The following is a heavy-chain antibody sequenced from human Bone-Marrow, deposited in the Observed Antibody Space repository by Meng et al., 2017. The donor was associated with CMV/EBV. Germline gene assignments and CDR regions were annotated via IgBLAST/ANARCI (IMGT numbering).Heavy chain of an antibody. V-gene: IGHV3-30*14. CDR2: ISYDGITK. CDR3: ARDEEGSGWLYDY. D-gene: IGHD6-19*01. Sequence: GESLKISCAASGFTFSTYTLHWVRQAPGKGLEWVAVISYDGITKYYADSVKGRFTISRDNSKNTVYLQMNSLRVEDTAVYYCARDEEGSGWLYDYWAQGTLATFSS. CDR1: GFTFSTYT. J-gene: IGHJ4*02.